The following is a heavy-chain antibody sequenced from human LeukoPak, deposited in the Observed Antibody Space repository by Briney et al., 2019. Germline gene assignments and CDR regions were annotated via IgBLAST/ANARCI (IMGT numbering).Heavy chain of an antibody. D-gene: IGHD2-2*02. Sequence: PGGSLRLSCAASGFSFSAYAMSWVRLAPGRGLEWVSVISDSGVSTYYADSVKGRFTISRDNSKNTLYLQMNSLRAEDTAVYYCAKDHAQLGYCSSTSCYTGGYYFDYWGQGTLVTVSS. J-gene: IGHJ4*02. CDR1: GFSFSAYA. CDR3: AKDHAQLGYCSSTSCYTGGYYFDY. CDR2: ISDSGVST. V-gene: IGHV3-23*01.